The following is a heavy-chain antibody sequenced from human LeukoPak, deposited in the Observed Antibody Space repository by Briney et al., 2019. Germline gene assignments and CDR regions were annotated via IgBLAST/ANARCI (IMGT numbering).Heavy chain of an antibody. Sequence: GWSLRLSCAASGFAFSSYWMHWVRQAPGKPLVWVSRINSDGSSTSYADSVKGRFTISRDNAKNTLYLQMNSLRAEDTAVYYCARDLSYYFDYWGQGTLVTVSS. CDR1: GFAFSSYW. CDR2: INSDGSST. V-gene: IGHV3-74*01. CDR3: ARDLSYYFDY. J-gene: IGHJ4*02.